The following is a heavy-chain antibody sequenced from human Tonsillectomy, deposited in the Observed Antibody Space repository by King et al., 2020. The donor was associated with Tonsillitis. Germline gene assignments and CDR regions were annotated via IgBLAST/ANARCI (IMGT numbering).Heavy chain of an antibody. CDR1: GGSFKGYY. V-gene: IGHV4-34*01. CDR3: ARGVEPSYDFWTGYRKTYYFDS. J-gene: IGHJ4*02. D-gene: IGHD3-3*01. CDR2: INHSGST. Sequence: VQLQQWGAGLLKPSETLPLTCAVYGGSFKGYYWTWIRQPPGKGLEWIGEINHSGSTNYNLSLQSRVTISIDTSKNQFSLKLTSVTAADTAVYYCARGVEPSYDFWTGYRKTYYFDSWSRGTPVTVSS.